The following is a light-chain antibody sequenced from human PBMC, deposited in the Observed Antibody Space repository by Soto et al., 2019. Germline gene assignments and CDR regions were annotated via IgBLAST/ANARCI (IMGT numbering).Light chain of an antibody. CDR2: GAS. V-gene: IGKV3-20*01. CDR1: QSVRSN. CDR3: QQYGRSSWT. J-gene: IGKJ1*01. Sequence: EIVMTQSPATLSLSPGERSTLSCRASQSVRSNVAWYQQKPGQAPRLLIYGASIRATGIPDRFSGSGSGTDFTLTISRLEPEDFAVYYCQQYGRSSWTFGQGTKVDIK.